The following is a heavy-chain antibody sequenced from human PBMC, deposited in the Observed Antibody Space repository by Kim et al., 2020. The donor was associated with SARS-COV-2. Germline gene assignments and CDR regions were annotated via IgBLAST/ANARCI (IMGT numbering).Heavy chain of an antibody. Sequence: SETLSLTCTVSGGSISSSSYYWGWIRQPPGKGLEWIGSIYYSGSTYYNPSLKSRVTISVDTSKNQFSLKLSSVTAADTAVYYCARHMEQQPVRVDAFDIWGQGTMVTVSS. J-gene: IGHJ3*02. CDR2: IYYSGST. CDR1: GGSISSSSYY. V-gene: IGHV4-39*01. D-gene: IGHD6-13*01. CDR3: ARHMEQQPVRVDAFDI.